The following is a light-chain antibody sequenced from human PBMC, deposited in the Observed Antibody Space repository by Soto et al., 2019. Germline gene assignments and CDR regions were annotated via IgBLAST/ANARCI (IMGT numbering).Light chain of an antibody. CDR2: GTS. Sequence: EIVLTQSPVTLSLSPGERATLSCRASQSVSSSNLAWYQQKTGQAPRLPIYGTSSRATGIPDRFSGSGSGTDFTLTISRLEPEDFAVYYCQQYGTSPPYTFGQGTKLEIK. V-gene: IGKV3-20*01. J-gene: IGKJ2*01. CDR3: QQYGTSPPYT. CDR1: QSVSSSN.